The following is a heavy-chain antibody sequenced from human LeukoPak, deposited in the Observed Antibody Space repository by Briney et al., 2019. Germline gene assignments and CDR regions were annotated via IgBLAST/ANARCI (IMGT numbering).Heavy chain of an antibody. CDR2: IWYDGSNK. V-gene: IGHV3-30*02. J-gene: IGHJ4*02. CDR3: AKADRTAASGACNF. Sequence: GGSLRLSCAASEFTFSSYGMHWVRQAPGKGLEWVAVIWYDGSNKHYADSVKGRFTISRDNSKNTLYLQMDSLRAEDTALYNCAKADRTAASGACNFWGQGTLVTVSS. CDR1: EFTFSSYG. D-gene: IGHD6-13*01.